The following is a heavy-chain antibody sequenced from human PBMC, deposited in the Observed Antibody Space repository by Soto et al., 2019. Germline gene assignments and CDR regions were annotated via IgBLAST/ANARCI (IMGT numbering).Heavy chain of an antibody. CDR2: IGTAGDT. V-gene: IGHV3-13*01. J-gene: IGHJ6*02. D-gene: IGHD2-2*01. CDR1: GFTFSSYD. Sequence: GGSLRLSCAASGFTFSSYDMHWVRQATGKGLEWVSAIGTAGDTYYPGSVKGRFTISRENAKNSLYLQMNSLRAGDTAVYYCARGEAAMASYYGMDVWGQGTMVTVSS. CDR3: ARGEAAMASYYGMDV.